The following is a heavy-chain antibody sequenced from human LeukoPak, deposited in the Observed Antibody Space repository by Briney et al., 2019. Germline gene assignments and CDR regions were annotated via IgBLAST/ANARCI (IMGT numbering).Heavy chain of an antibody. J-gene: IGHJ4*02. Sequence: PGRSLRLSCAASGFTFSTYAMHWVRQAPGKGLEWVSGISSRGGSTYFADSVKGRFTISRDNSKNTLYVQMNSLRAEDTAVYYCAKEGYSGSQFDYWGQGTLVTVSS. CDR1: GFTFSTYA. D-gene: IGHD1-26*01. V-gene: IGHV3-23*01. CDR2: ISSRGGST. CDR3: AKEGYSGSQFDY.